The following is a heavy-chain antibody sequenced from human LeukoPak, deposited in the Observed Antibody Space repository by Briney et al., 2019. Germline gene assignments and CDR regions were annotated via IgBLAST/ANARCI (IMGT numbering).Heavy chain of an antibody. CDR3: AKGFYYCSDGCPQYYYYMDV. J-gene: IGHJ6*03. Sequence: GSLRLSCAASGFTFSRHGMHWVRQAPGKGLEWVAFIRYDGSDKYYADSVKGRFTISRDNSENTLYLQMNSLRPGDTAVYYCAKGFYYCSDGCPQYYYYMDVWGKGTTVIVSS. CDR2: IRYDGSDK. V-gene: IGHV3-30*02. D-gene: IGHD2-15*01. CDR1: GFTFSRHG.